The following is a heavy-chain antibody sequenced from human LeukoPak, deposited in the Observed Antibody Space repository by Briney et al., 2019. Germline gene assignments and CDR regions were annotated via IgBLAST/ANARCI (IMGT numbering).Heavy chain of an antibody. J-gene: IGHJ4*02. CDR2: ISSTGTTI. CDR3: AKDQVYTNYFDY. CDR1: GFTFSSYE. Sequence: GGSLRLSCAASGFTFSSYEMNWVRQAPGKGLEWVSYISSTGTTIYYADSVKGRFTISRDNAKNSLYLQMNSLRAEDTAVYYCAKDQVYTNYFDYWGQGTLVTVSS. V-gene: IGHV3-48*03. D-gene: IGHD2-8*01.